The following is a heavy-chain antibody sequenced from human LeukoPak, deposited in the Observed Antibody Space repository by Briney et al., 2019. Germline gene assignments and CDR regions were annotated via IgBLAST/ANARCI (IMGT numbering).Heavy chain of an antibody. CDR1: GGTFSRYA. Sequence: GASVKVSCKASGGTFSRYAIGWVRQAPGQGLEWMGGIIPLLRTADYAQRFQDRVTITADESTTTAYMELSSLRSEDTAVYYCAGPPFAKVVEVVPDTGRHYYMDVWGKGTTVTVSS. CDR2: IIPLLRTA. J-gene: IGHJ6*03. D-gene: IGHD2-2*01. V-gene: IGHV1-69*13. CDR3: AGPPFAKVVEVVPDTGRHYYMDV.